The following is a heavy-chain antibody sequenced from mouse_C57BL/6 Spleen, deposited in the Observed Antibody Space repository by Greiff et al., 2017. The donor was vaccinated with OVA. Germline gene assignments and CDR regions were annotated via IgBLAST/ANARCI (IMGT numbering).Heavy chain of an antibody. CDR1: GFTFSSYA. Sequence: EVMLVESGEGLVKPGGSLKLSCAASGFTFSSYAMSWVRQTPEKRLEWVAYISSGGDYIYYADTVKGRFTISRDNARNTLYLQMSSLKSEDTAMYYCTRGITTVPNPYAMDYWGQGTSVTVSS. CDR3: TRGITTVPNPYAMDY. V-gene: IGHV5-9-1*02. CDR2: ISSGGDYI. D-gene: IGHD1-1*01. J-gene: IGHJ4*01.